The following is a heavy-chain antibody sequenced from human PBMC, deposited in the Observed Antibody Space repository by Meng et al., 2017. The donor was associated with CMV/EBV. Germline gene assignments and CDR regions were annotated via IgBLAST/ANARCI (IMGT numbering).Heavy chain of an antibody. CDR3: ARDLPYYDFWSGYNWFDP. CDR2: ISSSSSYI. V-gene: IGHV3-21*01. J-gene: IGHJ5*02. Sequence: TFSSYSMNWVRQAPGKGLEWVSSISSSSSYICYADSVKGRFTISRDNAKNSLYLQMNSLRAEDTAVYYCARDLPYYDFWSGYNWFDPWGQGTLVTVSS. CDR1: TFSSYS. D-gene: IGHD3-3*01.